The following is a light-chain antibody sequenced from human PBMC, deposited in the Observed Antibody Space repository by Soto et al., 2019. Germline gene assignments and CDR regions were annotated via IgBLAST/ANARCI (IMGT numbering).Light chain of an antibody. CDR3: QQYNNGPPWT. J-gene: IGKJ1*01. V-gene: IGKV3-15*01. CDR1: QSISGT. Sequence: EIVMTQSPATLSVSPGGRATLSCRASQSISGTLAWYQQKPGQAPRLVIYGASTRATDIPARFSGSGSGTEFTLTITSLQSEDFAVYYCQQYNNGPPWTFGQGTKVDIK. CDR2: GAS.